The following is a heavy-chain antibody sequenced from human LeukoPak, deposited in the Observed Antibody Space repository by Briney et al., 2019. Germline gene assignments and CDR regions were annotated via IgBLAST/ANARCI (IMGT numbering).Heavy chain of an antibody. D-gene: IGHD2-2*01. J-gene: IGHJ6*03. CDR1: GYTFTGYY. V-gene: IGHV1-46*01. CDR3: ARDSHEVPAATYYYYYMDV. CDR2: INPSGGST. Sequence: ASVKVSCKASGYTFTGYYMHWVRQAPGQGLEWMGIINPSGGSTSYAQKFQGRVTMTRDTSTSTVYMELSSLRSEDTAVYYCARDSHEVPAATYYYYYMDVWGKGTTVTISS.